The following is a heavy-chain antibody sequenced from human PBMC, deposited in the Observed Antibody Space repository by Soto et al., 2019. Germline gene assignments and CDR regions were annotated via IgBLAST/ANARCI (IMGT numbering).Heavy chain of an antibody. CDR2: ISAYNGNT. V-gene: IGHV1-18*01. D-gene: IGHD2-2*01. CDR1: GYTFTSYG. Sequence: QVQLVQSGAEVKKPGASVKVSCKASGYTFTSYGISWVRQAPGQGLEWMGWISAYNGNTNYAQKLQGRVTMTTDTSTSTAYRELRSLRSDDTAVYYCARVSDIVVVPAANAVDYWGQGSLVTVSS. J-gene: IGHJ4*02. CDR3: ARVSDIVVVPAANAVDY.